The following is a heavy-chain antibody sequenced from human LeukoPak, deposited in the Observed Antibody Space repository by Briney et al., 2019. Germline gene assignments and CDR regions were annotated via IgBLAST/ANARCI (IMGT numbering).Heavy chain of an antibody. CDR2: IYYSGST. V-gene: IGHV4-34*01. CDR3: ARQIVGAIRSDAFDI. D-gene: IGHD1-26*01. J-gene: IGHJ3*02. Sequence: PSETLSLTCAVYGGSFSGYYWSWIRQPPGKGLEWIGSIYYSGSTYYNPSLKSRVTISVDTSKNQFSLKLSSVTAADTAVYYCARQIVGAIRSDAFDIWGQGTMVTVSS. CDR1: GGSFSGYY.